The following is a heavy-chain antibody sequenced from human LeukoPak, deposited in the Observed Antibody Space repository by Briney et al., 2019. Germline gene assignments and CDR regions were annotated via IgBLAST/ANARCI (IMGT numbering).Heavy chain of an antibody. CDR3: ASDYGYSYGSSS. D-gene: IGHD5-18*01. V-gene: IGHV5-51*01. CDR2: IYPGDSDT. Sequence: GESLKISCKGSGYRLTSYWIGRVRQMPGKGLEWMGSIYPGDSDTRHSPSFQGQVTISADKSISTAYLQWSSLKASDTAMYYCASDYGYSYGSSSWGQGTLVTVSS. CDR1: GYRLTSYW. J-gene: IGHJ5*02.